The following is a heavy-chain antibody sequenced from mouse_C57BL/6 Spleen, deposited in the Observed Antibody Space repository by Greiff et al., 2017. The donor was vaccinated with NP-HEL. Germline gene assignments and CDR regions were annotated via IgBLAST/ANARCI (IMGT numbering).Heavy chain of an antibody. Sequence: QVQLKESGPGLVQPSQSLSITCTVSGFSLTSYGVHWVRQPPGKGLEWLGVIWSGGSTDYNAAFISRLSISKDNSKSQVFFKMNSLQADDTAIYYCAKNEGWLRDYAMDYWGQGTSVTVSS. CDR3: AKNEGWLRDYAMDY. CDR2: IWSGGST. J-gene: IGHJ4*01. D-gene: IGHD2-2*01. V-gene: IGHV2-4*01. CDR1: GFSLTSYG.